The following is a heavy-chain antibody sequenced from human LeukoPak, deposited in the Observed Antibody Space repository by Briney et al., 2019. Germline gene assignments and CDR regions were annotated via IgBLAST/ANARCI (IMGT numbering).Heavy chain of an antibody. Sequence: ASVKVSCKASEYTFIDYYLHWVRQAPGQGLECMGWINPKSGGTNYAQNFQGRVTMTRDTSISTAYMELSRLRSDDTAVYYCAAAARSEAVADNFDYWGQGTRVTVSS. CDR3: AAAARSEAVADNFDY. V-gene: IGHV1-2*02. CDR2: INPKSGGT. CDR1: EYTFIDYY. D-gene: IGHD6-19*01. J-gene: IGHJ4*02.